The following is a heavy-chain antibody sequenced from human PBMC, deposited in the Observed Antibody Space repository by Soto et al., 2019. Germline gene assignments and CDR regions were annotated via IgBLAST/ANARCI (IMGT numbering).Heavy chain of an antibody. CDR1: GFTFSSYG. Sequence: GGSLRLSCEASGFTFSSYGMHWVRQAPGKGLEWVAVISYDGSNKYYADSVKGRFTISRDNSKNTLYLQMNSLRAEDTAVYYCAKALGYCSRISCPPESIYYYYGRDVWGQGTTVTVSS. J-gene: IGHJ6*02. CDR2: ISYDGSNK. CDR3: AKALGYCSRISCPPESIYYYYGRDV. D-gene: IGHD2-2*01. V-gene: IGHV3-30*18.